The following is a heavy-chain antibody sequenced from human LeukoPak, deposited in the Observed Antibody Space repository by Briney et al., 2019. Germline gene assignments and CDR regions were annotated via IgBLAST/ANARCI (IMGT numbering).Heavy chain of an antibody. V-gene: IGHV3-30*18. CDR2: ISYDGSNK. CDR1: GFTFSSYG. Sequence: GGSLRLSCAASGFTFSSYGMHWVRQAPGKGLEWVAVISYDGSNKYYADSVKGRFTISRDNSKNTLYLQMNSLRAEDTAVYYCAKDLVTMVRGVTNYYYYGMDVWGQGTTVPSP. D-gene: IGHD3-10*01. J-gene: IGHJ6*02. CDR3: AKDLVTMVRGVTNYYYYGMDV.